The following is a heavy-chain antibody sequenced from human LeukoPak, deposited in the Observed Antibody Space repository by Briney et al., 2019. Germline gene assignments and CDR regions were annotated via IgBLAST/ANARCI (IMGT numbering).Heavy chain of an antibody. CDR2: ISNTGTTI. Sequence: PGESLRLSCAASGFPFSDYYMMWIRQAPGKGMEWVSYISNTGTTISYADSVKGGFTITRDNAKNSLYLQMNSLRAEDTAVYYCASDDSGAYGNWGQGTLVTVSS. V-gene: IGHV3-11*01. CDR3: ASDDSGAYGN. CDR1: GFPFSDYY. J-gene: IGHJ4*02. D-gene: IGHD1-26*01.